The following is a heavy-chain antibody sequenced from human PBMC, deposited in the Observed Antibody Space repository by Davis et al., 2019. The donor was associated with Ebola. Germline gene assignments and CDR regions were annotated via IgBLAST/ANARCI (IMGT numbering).Heavy chain of an antibody. CDR2: INSDGSST. J-gene: IGHJ4*02. Sequence: GESLKISCAASGFTFSSYSMNWVRQAPGKGLVWVSRINSDGSSTSYADSVKGRFTISRDNAKNTLYLQMNSLRAEDTAVYYCASPEMATIRYWGQGTLVTVSS. V-gene: IGHV3-74*01. CDR1: GFTFSSYS. CDR3: ASPEMATIRY. D-gene: IGHD5-24*01.